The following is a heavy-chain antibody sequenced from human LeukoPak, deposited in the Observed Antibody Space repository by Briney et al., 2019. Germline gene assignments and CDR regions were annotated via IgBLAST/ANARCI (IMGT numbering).Heavy chain of an antibody. J-gene: IGHJ5*02. CDR3: ARDRDRGDYVWFDP. D-gene: IGHD4-17*01. CDR1: GYTFTGYY. CDR2: INPNSGGT. V-gene: IGHV1-2*02. Sequence: ASVKVSCKASGYTFTGYYMHWVRQAPGQGLEWMGWINPNSGGTNYAQKFQGRVTMTRDTSISTAYMELSRLRSDDTAVHYCARDRDRGDYVWFDPWGQGTLVTVSS.